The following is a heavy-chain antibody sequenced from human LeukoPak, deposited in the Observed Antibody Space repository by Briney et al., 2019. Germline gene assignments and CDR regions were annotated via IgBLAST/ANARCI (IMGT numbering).Heavy chain of an antibody. V-gene: IGHV1-24*01. CDR2: FDPEDGET. J-gene: IGHJ4*02. D-gene: IGHD6-19*01. CDR3: VGFVRWLVR. Sequence: ASVKVSCKVSGYPLTELSMQWVREAPGKGLEWMGGFDPEDGETIYAQKFHGRVTMTADTSTDTAYMELSSLRSEDTAVYYCVGFVRWLVRWGQGTLVTVSS. CDR1: GYPLTELS.